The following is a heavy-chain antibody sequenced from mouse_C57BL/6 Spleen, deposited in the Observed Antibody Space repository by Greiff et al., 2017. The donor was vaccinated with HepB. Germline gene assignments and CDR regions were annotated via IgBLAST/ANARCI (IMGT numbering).Heavy chain of an antibody. D-gene: IGHD2-4*01. V-gene: IGHV1-53*01. Sequence: QVQLQQPGTELVKPGASVKLSCKASGYTFTSYWMHWVKQRPGQGLEWIGNINPSNGGTNYNEKFKSKATLTVDKSSSTAYMQLSSLTSEDSAVYYCARERGLRRGAYYYAMDYWGQGTSVTVSS. CDR1: GYTFTSYW. CDR3: ARERGLRRGAYYYAMDY. CDR2: INPSNGGT. J-gene: IGHJ4*01.